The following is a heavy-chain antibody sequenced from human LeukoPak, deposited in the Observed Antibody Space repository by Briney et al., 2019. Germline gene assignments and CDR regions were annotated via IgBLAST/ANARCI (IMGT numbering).Heavy chain of an antibody. V-gene: IGHV4-59*01. CDR1: GDFITAYY. Sequence: PSETLSLTCSVSGDFITAYYCSWIRQPPGKGLEWTGYVYYTGSTEYNPSLRSRVTISLEMSKHQFSLNLTSVTAADTAVYYCARNTGAVFDYWGQGALVTVSS. J-gene: IGHJ4*02. D-gene: IGHD7-27*01. CDR2: VYYTGST. CDR3: ARNTGAVFDY.